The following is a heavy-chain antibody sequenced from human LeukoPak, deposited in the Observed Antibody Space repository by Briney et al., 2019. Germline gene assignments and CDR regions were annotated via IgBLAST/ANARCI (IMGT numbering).Heavy chain of an antibody. CDR1: GGTFSSYA. D-gene: IGHD3-22*01. J-gene: IGHJ5*02. V-gene: IGHV1-69*04. CDR3: ARDYYDSSGYFVSVWFDP. Sequence: ASVKVSCKASGGTFSSYAISWVRQAPGQGLEWMGRIIPIFGIANYAQEFQGRVTITADKSTSTAYMELSSLRSEDTAVYYCARDYYDSSGYFVSVWFDPWGQGTLVTVSS. CDR2: IIPIFGIA.